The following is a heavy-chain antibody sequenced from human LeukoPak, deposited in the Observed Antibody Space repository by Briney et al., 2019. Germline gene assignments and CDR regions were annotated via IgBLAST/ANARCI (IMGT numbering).Heavy chain of an antibody. V-gene: IGHV3-21*01. Sequence: GGSLRLSCAASGFTFRIYSMNWVRQAPGKGLEWLSSITSSSDYIYYADSVKGRFTISRDNIQNSLYLQMNSLRAEDTAMYYCARDRGYFDNWGQGTLVTVSS. J-gene: IGHJ4*02. CDR3: ARDRGYFDN. CDR1: GFTFRIYS. CDR2: ITSSSDYI.